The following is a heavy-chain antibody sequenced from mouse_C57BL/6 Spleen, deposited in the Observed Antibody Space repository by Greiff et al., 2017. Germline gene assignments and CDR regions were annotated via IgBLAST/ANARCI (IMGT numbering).Heavy chain of an antibody. V-gene: IGHV1-81*01. Sequence: VKLMESGAELARPGASVKLSCKASGYTFTSYGISWVKQRTGQGLEWIGEIYPRSGNTYYNEKFKGKATLTADKSSSTAYMELRSLTSEDSAVYFCARNYYGYRDFDYWGQGTTLTVSS. CDR2: IYPRSGNT. CDR1: GYTFTSYG. J-gene: IGHJ2*01. D-gene: IGHD1-2*01. CDR3: ARNYYGYRDFDY.